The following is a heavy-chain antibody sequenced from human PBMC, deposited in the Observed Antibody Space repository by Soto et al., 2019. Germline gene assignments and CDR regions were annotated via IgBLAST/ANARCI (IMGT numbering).Heavy chain of an antibody. D-gene: IGHD1-1*01. CDR2: ISAHNGNT. CDR3: ARGRYGDY. J-gene: IGHJ4*02. CDR1: GYTSTSYG. Sequence: QVHLVQSGAEVKKPGASVKVSCKGSGYTSTSYGITWVRQAPGQGLEWMGWISAHNGNTNYAQKLQGRVTVTRDTSTSTAYMELRSLRSGDTAVYYCARGRYGDYWGQGALVTVSS. V-gene: IGHV1-18*01.